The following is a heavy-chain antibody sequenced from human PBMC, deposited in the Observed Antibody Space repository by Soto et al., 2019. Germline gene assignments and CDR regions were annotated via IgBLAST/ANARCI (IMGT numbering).Heavy chain of an antibody. D-gene: IGHD6-19*01. CDR2: IDPSDSYT. CDR3: ARNLRQWLVYWFDP. J-gene: IGHJ5*02. CDR1: GYSFTSYW. Sequence: PGESLKISCKGSGYSFTSYWIGWVRRMPGKGLEWMGRIDPSDSYTNYSPSFQGHVTISADKSISTAYLQWSSLKASDTAMYYCARNLRQWLVYWFDPWGQGTLVTVCS. V-gene: IGHV5-10-1*01.